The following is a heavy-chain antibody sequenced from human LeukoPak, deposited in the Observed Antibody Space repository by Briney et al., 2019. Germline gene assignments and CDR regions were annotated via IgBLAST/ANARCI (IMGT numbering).Heavy chain of an antibody. CDR2: IKEDGSEK. CDR1: GFTFNRSW. J-gene: IGHJ3*02. V-gene: IGHV3-7*01. D-gene: IGHD3-22*01. Sequence: GGSLRLSCAASGFTFNRSWMSWVRQAPGKGLEWGANIKEDGSEKKYVDSVKGRFTISRVNAKNSVYLQMNSLRAEDTAVYYCARDSYDSSGYYVAFDIWGQGTMVTVSS. CDR3: ARDSYDSSGYYVAFDI.